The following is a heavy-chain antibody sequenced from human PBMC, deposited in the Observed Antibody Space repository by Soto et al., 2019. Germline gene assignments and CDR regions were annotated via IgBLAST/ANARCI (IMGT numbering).Heavy chain of an antibody. CDR1: EFTFSTYA. V-gene: IGHV3-23*01. J-gene: IGHJ4*02. Sequence: EVQLLESGGGLVKPGGSLRLSCAASEFTFSTYAMSWVRQAPGKGLEWVSAISGSGDTTYYADSVKGRFTISRDTSKNTLFLQMNSLRAEDTALYYCAKSYSSNWYDYFDYWGQGTLVTVSS. CDR3: AKSYSSNWYDYFDY. CDR2: ISGSGDTT. D-gene: IGHD6-13*01.